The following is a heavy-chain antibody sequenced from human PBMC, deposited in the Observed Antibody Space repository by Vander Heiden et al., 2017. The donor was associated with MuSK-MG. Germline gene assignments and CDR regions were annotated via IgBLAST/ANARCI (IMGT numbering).Heavy chain of an antibody. V-gene: IGHV3-49*01. CDR2: IRSKGYGETT. CDR1: GFTLGDYA. Sequence: EVQLVESGGGLVQPGRSLRLSCTASGFTLGDYAMSWFRQAPGKGLEWVGFIRSKGYGETTEYAASVKGRFTISRDGSKTIAYLQMNSLETEDTAVYYCTRARGAITARLSYYMDVWGKGTTVTVSS. D-gene: IGHD6-6*01. J-gene: IGHJ6*03. CDR3: TRARGAITARLSYYMDV.